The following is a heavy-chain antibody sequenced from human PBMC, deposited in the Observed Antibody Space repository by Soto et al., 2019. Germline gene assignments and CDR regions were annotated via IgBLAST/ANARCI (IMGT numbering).Heavy chain of an antibody. J-gene: IGHJ4*02. V-gene: IGHV4-59*01. CDR2: IYYSGST. D-gene: IGHD2-15*01. Sequence: SETLSLTCTVSGGSISSYHWSWIRQPPGKGLEWIGYIYYSGSTNYNPSLKSRVTISVDTSKNQFSLKLSSVTAADTAVYYCARGGGRDGYTSWGQGTLVTVSS. CDR1: GGSISSYH. CDR3: ARGGGRDGYTS.